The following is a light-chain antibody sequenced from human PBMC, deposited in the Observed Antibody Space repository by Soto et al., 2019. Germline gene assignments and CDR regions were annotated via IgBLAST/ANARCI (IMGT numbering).Light chain of an antibody. CDR2: DDS. CDR3: QVWDSSSDHYV. J-gene: IGLJ1*01. V-gene: IGLV3-21*02. Sequence: SYELTQPPSVSVAPGQTARITCGGNNIGTKRVHWYQQKPGQAPVMLVYDDSGRPSGIPARFSGSNSGNTATLTISRVEAEDEADYYCQVWDSSSDHYVFGTGTKLTAL. CDR1: NIGTKR.